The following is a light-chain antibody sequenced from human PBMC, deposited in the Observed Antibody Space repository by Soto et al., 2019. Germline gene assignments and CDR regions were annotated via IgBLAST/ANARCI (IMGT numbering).Light chain of an antibody. CDR3: TSYTSASTLV. J-gene: IGLJ2*01. Sequence: QSALTQPASVSGSPGQSITISCTGTSDDIGANNYVSWYQHHPGKAPKILIYEAANRPSGISHRFYGSKSGNTASLTISGLQAEDEADYFCTSYTSASTLVFGGGTQLTVL. V-gene: IGLV2-14*01. CDR1: SDDIGANNY. CDR2: EAA.